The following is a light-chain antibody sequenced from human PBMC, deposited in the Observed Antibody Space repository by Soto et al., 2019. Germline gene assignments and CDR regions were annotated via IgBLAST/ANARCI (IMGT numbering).Light chain of an antibody. V-gene: IGLV2-8*01. CDR1: SSDVGGYNY. CDR3: SSYAGSHTV. J-gene: IGLJ7*01. CDR2: EVS. Sequence: QSALTQPPSASGSPGQSVTISCTGTSSDVGGYNYVSWYQQHPGKAPKLMIYEVSKRPSGVPDRFSGSKSGNTASLTVSGLQAEDEADYYCSSYAGSHTVFGGGTQPTVL.